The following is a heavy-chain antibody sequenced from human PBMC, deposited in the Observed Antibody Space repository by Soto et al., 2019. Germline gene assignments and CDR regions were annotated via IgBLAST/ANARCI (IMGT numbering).Heavy chain of an antibody. CDR1: GFTFSSYA. D-gene: IGHD4-17*01. CDR3: AKASAYGDYYYYGMDV. J-gene: IGHJ6*02. CDR2: ISGSGGST. V-gene: IGHV3-23*01. Sequence: GGSLRLSCAASGFTFSSYAMSWVRQAPGKGLEWVSAISGSGGSTYYADSVKGRFTISRDNSKNTLYLQMNSLRAEDTAVYYCAKASAYGDYYYYGMDVWGQGTTVTVSS.